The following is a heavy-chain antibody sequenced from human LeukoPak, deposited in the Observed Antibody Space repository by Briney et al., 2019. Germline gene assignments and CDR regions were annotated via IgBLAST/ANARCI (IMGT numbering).Heavy chain of an antibody. Sequence: GGSLRLSCAASGFTFSSYAMRWVRQAPGKGLEWVAVISYDGSNKYYADSVKGRFTISRDNSKNTLYLQMNSLRAEDTAVYYCARDKGGGHYYGMDVWGQGTTVTVSS. V-gene: IGHV3-30-3*01. CDR3: ARDKGGGHYYGMDV. CDR1: GFTFSSYA. D-gene: IGHD3-16*01. CDR2: ISYDGSNK. J-gene: IGHJ6*02.